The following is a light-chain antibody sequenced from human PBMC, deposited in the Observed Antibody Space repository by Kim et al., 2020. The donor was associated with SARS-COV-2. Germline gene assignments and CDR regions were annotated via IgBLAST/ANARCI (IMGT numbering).Light chain of an antibody. CDR1: SSDLGAYNY. CDR2: EVS. V-gene: IGLV2-14*03. J-gene: IGLJ3*02. Sequence: QSIPLSCTGTSSDLGAYNYVSWYQQHPGKAPKLMIYEVSNRPSGVSDRFSGSKSDNTASLTISGLQAEDEADYYCSSYTRSNTRVFGGGTKVTVL. CDR3: SSYTRSNTRV.